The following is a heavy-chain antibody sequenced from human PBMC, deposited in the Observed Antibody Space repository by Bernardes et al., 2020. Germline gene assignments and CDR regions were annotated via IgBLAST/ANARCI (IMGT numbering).Heavy chain of an antibody. CDR1: GGSIRSSSSY. J-gene: IGHJ4*02. CDR3: ARLIGATKVDY. CDR2: IYYSGST. Sequence: SETLSLTCTLSGGSIRSSSSYWGWIRPPPGKGLDWFGSIYYSGSTYYNPSLKSRVTISVDTSKNQFSLKLSSVTAADTAVYYCARLIGATKVDYWGQGTLVTVSS. V-gene: IGHV4-39*01. D-gene: IGHD1-26*01.